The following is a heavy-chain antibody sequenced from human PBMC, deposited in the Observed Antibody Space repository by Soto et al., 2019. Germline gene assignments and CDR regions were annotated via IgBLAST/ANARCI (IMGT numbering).Heavy chain of an antibody. CDR1: GVTCTSSA. V-gene: IGHV1-58*01. J-gene: IGHJ6*02. Sequence: SVKVSCKASGVTCTSSAVQWVRQARGQRLEWIGWIVVGSGNTNYAQKFQERVTITRDMSTSTAYMELSSLRSEETAVYYCAAGLYSSSATSPYGMDVWGQGTSVTVSS. CDR3: AAGLYSSSATSPYGMDV. D-gene: IGHD6-6*01. CDR2: IVVGSGNT.